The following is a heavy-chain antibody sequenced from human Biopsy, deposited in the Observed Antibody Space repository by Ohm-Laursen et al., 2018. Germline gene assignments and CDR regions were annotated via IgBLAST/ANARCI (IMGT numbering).Heavy chain of an antibody. CDR2: IVPILGHL. Sequence: SVKVSCKASGGPSSNYAFSWVRQAPGQGLEWVGRIVPILGHLNYAQRFQGRVSITADKSTTYVYMELSRLTSGGTAVYYCAADADGYYTEFDYWGPGTLVTGSS. CDR1: GGPSSNYA. CDR3: AADADGYYTEFDY. D-gene: IGHD3-3*01. J-gene: IGHJ4*02. V-gene: IGHV1-69*04.